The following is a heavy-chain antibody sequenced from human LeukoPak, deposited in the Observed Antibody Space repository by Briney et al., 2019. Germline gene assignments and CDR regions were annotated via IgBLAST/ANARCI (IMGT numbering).Heavy chain of an antibody. J-gene: IGHJ4*02. Sequence: GGSLRLSCAASGFTFSSYWMSWVRQAPVKGLEWVANIKQDGSEKYYVDSVKGRFTISRDNAKNSLYLQMNSLRAEDTAVYYCARATYYDFWSGYSIFDYWGQGTLVTVSS. V-gene: IGHV3-7*01. CDR2: IKQDGSEK. D-gene: IGHD3-3*01. CDR3: ARATYYDFWSGYSIFDY. CDR1: GFTFSSYW.